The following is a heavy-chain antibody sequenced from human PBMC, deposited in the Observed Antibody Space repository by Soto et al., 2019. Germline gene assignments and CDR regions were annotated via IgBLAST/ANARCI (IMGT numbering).Heavy chain of an antibody. CDR1: GESFSGYC. CDR2: ISHNGST. J-gene: IGHJ4*02. D-gene: IGHD6-13*01. V-gene: IGHV4-34*01. CDR3: ARGRRGYTNTWYVD. Sequence: QVHLQQWGAGLLKPSETLSLTCAVYGESFSGYCWTWIRQPPGKGLEWIGEISHNGSTSYNPSLKSRVTMSVDTSKNHFSLKLTSVTAADTAVYYCARGRRGYTNTWYVDWGQGTLVTVSS.